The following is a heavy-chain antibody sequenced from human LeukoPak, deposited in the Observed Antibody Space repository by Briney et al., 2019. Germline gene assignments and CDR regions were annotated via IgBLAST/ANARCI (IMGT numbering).Heavy chain of an antibody. D-gene: IGHD3-22*01. J-gene: IGHJ4*02. CDR1: GGSISSSSYY. Sequence: PSETLSLTCTVSGGSISSSSYYWGWIRQPPGKGLEWIGSIYYSGSTYYNPSLKSRVTISVDTSKNQFSLKLSSVTAADTAVYYCARVSTMIVVGPIDYWGQGTLVTVSS. CDR2: IYYSGST. CDR3: ARVSTMIVVGPIDY. V-gene: IGHV4-39*07.